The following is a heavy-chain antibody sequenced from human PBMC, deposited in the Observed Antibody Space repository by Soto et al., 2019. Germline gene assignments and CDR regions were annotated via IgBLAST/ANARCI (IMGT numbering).Heavy chain of an antibody. J-gene: IGHJ4*02. CDR1: GFTLSNYA. D-gene: IGHD6-19*01. V-gene: IGHV3-23*01. CDR3: ARTDKFNSQSSGWANRFDY. CDR2: ITNSGST. Sequence: PGGFLRLSCEASGFTLSNYAMTWVRQAPGKGLEWVSTITNSGSTYYGDTVRGRFTISRDNSKTTVYLQMNSLRAEDTAIYYCARTDKFNSQSSGWANRFDYWGQGTLVTVSS.